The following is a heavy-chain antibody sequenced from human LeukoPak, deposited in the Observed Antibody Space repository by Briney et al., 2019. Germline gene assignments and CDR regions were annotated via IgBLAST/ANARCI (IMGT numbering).Heavy chain of an antibody. D-gene: IGHD2-2*01. Sequence: SETLPLTCAVYGGSFSGYYWSWIRQPPGKGLEWIGEINHSGSTNYNPSLKSRVTISVDTSKNQFSLKLSSVTAADTTVYYCARQNFYRYCRSTSCYRPYYYYMDVWGKGTTVTISS. CDR2: INHSGST. CDR3: ARQNFYRYCRSTSCYRPYYYYMDV. J-gene: IGHJ6*03. CDR1: GGSFSGYY. V-gene: IGHV4-34*01.